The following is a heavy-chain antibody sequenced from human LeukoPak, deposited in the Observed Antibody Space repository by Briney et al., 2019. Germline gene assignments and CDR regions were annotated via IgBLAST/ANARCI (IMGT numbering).Heavy chain of an antibody. Sequence: TGGSLKLSCAASGFTFSSYSMNWVRQAPGKGLEWVSSIGSSSSYIYHTDSVKGRFTISRDNAKNSLYLQMNSLRAEDTAVYYCSRNVPAAGTDWYFDLWGRGTLVTVSS. J-gene: IGHJ2*01. D-gene: IGHD6-13*01. CDR1: GFTFSSYS. CDR3: SRNVPAAGTDWYFDL. CDR2: IGSSSSYI. V-gene: IGHV3-21*01.